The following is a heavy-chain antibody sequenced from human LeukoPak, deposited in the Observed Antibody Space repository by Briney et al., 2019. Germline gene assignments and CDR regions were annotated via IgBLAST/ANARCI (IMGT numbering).Heavy chain of an antibody. CDR1: GFTFSDYW. V-gene: IGHV3-7*01. J-gene: IGHJ4*02. D-gene: IGHD1-7*01. Sequence: PGGSLRLSCSASGFTFSDYWMMWVRQAPGKGLEWVGNIRLDDSEKNYVDSVKGRFTISRGNAKFSLFLQMNSLRAEDTAIYYCATDRKAGTWDPRFNYWGQGTLVTVSS. CDR3: ATDRKAGTWDPRFNY. CDR2: IRLDDSEK.